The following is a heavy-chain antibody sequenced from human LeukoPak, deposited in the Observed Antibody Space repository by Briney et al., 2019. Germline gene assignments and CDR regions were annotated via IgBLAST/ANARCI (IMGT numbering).Heavy chain of an antibody. V-gene: IGHV3-23*01. CDR1: GFTFRTYD. Sequence: GGSLRLSCAASGFTFRTYDMNWVREAPGKGLEWVAAISGRGDKTYYVDSVKGRFTISRDNSRNTLYLHLNSLRAEDTAIHYCTRGRRAVFNDAFDIWGQGTVVTVSS. CDR3: TRGRRAVFNDAFDI. D-gene: IGHD3-10*01. J-gene: IGHJ3*02. CDR2: ISGRGDKT.